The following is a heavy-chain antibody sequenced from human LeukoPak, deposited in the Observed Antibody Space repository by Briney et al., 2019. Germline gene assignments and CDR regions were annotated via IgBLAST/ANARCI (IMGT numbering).Heavy chain of an antibody. D-gene: IGHD1-1*01. Sequence: GGSLRLSCAASGFSFSDSAMHRVRQTSGKGLEWVGQSRSKSNNYATIYDASGKGRFTISRDDSKNTAYLQMNSLKTEDTAVYYCTRNWNEFDYWGQGTLVTVSS. J-gene: IGHJ4*02. CDR2: SRSKSNNYAT. CDR1: GFSFSDSA. CDR3: TRNWNEFDY. V-gene: IGHV3-73*01.